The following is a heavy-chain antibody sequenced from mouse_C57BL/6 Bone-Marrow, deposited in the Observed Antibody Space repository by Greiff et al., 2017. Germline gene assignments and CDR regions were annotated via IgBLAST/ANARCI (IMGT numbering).Heavy chain of an antibody. CDR2: IYPRSGNT. CDR3: ARLRYYGSSYAGY. J-gene: IGHJ2*01. Sequence: QVQLQQSGAELARPGASVKLSCKASGYTFTSYGISWVKQRTGQGLEWIGEIYPRSGNTYYTEKFKGKATLTADKSSSTAYMELRSLTSEDSAVYFCARLRYYGSSYAGYWGQGTTLTVSS. D-gene: IGHD1-1*01. V-gene: IGHV1-81*01. CDR1: GYTFTSYG.